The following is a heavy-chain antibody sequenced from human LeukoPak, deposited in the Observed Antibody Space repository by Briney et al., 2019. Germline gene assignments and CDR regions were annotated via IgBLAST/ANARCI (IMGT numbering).Heavy chain of an antibody. CDR3: ARDTVGPFYYFDS. V-gene: IGHV4-38-2*02. J-gene: IGHJ4*02. Sequence: SETLFLTCSVSGYSIGRAYYWGWIRQSPGKRLEWIGSVYGSGNTYYNPSLKSRLAISVDTSKNQFSLNLSSVTAADTAMYYCARDTVGPFYYFDSWGQGTLVTVSS. CDR2: VYGSGNT. D-gene: IGHD2-15*01. CDR1: GYSIGRAYY.